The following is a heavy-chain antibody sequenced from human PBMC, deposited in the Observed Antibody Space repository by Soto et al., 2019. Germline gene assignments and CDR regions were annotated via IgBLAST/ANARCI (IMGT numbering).Heavy chain of an antibody. CDR3: ARVQSGYSGYEPSGDY. CDR2: ISSSSSYI. Sequence: EVQLVESGGGLVKPGGSLRLSCAASGFTFSSYSMNWVRQAPGKGLEWVSSISSSSSYIYYADSVKGRFTISRDNAKNSLYLQMNSLRAEDTAVYYCARVQSGYSGYEPSGDYWGQGTLVTVSS. CDR1: GFTFSSYS. D-gene: IGHD5-12*01. V-gene: IGHV3-21*01. J-gene: IGHJ4*02.